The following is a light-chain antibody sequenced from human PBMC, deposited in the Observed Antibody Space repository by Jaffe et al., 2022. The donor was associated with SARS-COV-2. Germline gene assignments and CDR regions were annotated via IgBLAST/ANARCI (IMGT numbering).Light chain of an antibody. CDR1: SSNIGTNT. V-gene: IGLV1-44*01. Sequence: QPVLTQPPSASGTPGQRVTISCSGSSSNIGTNTVNWYQQFPGAAPKLLVYGTSQRPSGVPDRFSGSKSGTSASLAISGLQSEDEADYYCAAWDDSLSGLVFGGGTKLTVL. CDR2: GTS. J-gene: IGLJ3*02. CDR3: AAWDDSLSGLV.